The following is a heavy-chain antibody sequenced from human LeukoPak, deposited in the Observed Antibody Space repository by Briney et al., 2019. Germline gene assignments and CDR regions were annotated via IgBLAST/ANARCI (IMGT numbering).Heavy chain of an antibody. V-gene: IGHV3-15*01. D-gene: IGHD5-18*01. CDR2: IKSKTSGGTT. Sequence: GGSLRLACAASRFTFSNAWMSWVRQAPGKGLEWVGRIKSKTSGGTTDYAAPVKGRFAISREDSKNTLYLQMNSLKTEDAAVYYCTTEGYTYGYHSFDIWGQGTMVTVSS. CDR1: RFTFSNAW. J-gene: IGHJ3*02. CDR3: TTEGYTYGYHSFDI.